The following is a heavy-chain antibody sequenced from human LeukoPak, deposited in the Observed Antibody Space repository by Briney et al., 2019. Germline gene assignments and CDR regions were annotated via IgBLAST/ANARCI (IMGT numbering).Heavy chain of an antibody. CDR3: ARAYDSSGYRAFDI. V-gene: IGHV3-7*04. Sequence: GGSLRLSCAVSGFSFSRYWMSWVRQAPGRGLEWVASIRQDGSDQHYVDSVKGRLTISRDNAKNSLYLQVNSLRAEDTAMYYCARAYDSSGYRAFDIWGQGTMVTVSS. J-gene: IGHJ3*02. D-gene: IGHD3-22*01. CDR1: GFSFSRYW. CDR2: IRQDGSDQ.